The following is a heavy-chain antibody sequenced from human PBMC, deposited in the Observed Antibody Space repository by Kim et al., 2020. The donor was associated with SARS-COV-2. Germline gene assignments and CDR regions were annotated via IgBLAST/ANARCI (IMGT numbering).Heavy chain of an antibody. D-gene: IGHD4-17*01. J-gene: IGHJ3*02. CDR1: GFTFSSYG. CDR2: IWYDGSNK. V-gene: IGHV3-33*01. CDR3: ARGDYGGILLDAFDI. Sequence: GGSLRLSCAASGFTFSSYGMHWVRQAPGKGLEWVAVIWYDGSNKYYADSVKGRFTISRDNSKNTLYLQMNSLRAEDTAVYYCARGDYGGILLDAFDIWGQGTMVTVSS.